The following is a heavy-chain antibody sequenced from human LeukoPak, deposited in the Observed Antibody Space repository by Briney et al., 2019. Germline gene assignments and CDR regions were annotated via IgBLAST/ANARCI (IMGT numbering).Heavy chain of an antibody. CDR3: ARDLYGFDY. D-gene: IGHD2-8*01. V-gene: IGHV3-7*05. CDR1: GFTFSRFW. CDR2: IKQDGSEE. J-gene: IGHJ4*02. Sequence: GGSLRLSCAASGFTFSRFWMSWVRQAPGKGLEWVATIKQDGSEENYVDSVKGRFTISRDNAKNSLYLQMNSLRAEDTAVYYCARDLYGFDYWGQGTLVTVSS.